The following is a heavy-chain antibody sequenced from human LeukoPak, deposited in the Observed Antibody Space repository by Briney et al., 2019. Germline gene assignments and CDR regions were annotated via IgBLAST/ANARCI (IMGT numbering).Heavy chain of an antibody. CDR1: GGSFSDYY. CDR3: ARRWNYGRNYYIDV. CDR2: INDSGRI. D-gene: IGHD1-7*01. V-gene: IGHV4-34*01. Sequence: SETLSLTCAVYGGSFSDYYWSWIRQPPGKGLEWIGEINDSGRINYNPSLMSRVTVSVDRSKNQFSLRLTCVTATDTAVYYCARRWNYGRNYYIDVWGNGATVSVSS. J-gene: IGHJ6*03.